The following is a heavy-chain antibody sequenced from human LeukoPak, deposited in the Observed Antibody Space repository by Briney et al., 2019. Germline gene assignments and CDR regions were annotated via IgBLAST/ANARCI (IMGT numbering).Heavy chain of an antibody. V-gene: IGHV3-48*01. D-gene: IGHD4-11*01. Sequence: PGGSLRLSCAASGFTFSASSMNWVRQAPGKGLEWVSYISSSSSTLYYADSVQGRFTISRDNAKNSLYLQMNSLRAEDTAVYYCARDPSDYSIDYWGQGTLVTVSS. J-gene: IGHJ4*02. CDR1: GFTFSASS. CDR2: ISSSSSTL. CDR3: ARDPSDYSIDY.